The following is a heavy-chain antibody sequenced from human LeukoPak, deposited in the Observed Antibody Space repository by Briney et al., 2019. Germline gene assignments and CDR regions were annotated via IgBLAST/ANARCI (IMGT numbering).Heavy chain of an antibody. CDR2: IFPSGGEI. Sequence: GGSLRLSCEASGFTFSTFAMIWVRQPPGKGLEWVSSIFPSGGEIHYADSVRGRFTISRDNSKSTLSLQMNSLRAEDTAVYYCARSLTGGFYNRFDPWGQGTLVTVSS. D-gene: IGHD1-26*01. CDR1: GFTFSTFA. CDR3: ARSLTGGFYNRFDP. V-gene: IGHV3-23*01. J-gene: IGHJ5*02.